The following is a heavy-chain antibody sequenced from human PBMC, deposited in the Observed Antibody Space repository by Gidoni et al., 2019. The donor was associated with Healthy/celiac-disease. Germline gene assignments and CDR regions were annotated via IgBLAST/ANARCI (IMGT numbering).Heavy chain of an antibody. CDR2: ISSSSSYI. D-gene: IGHD3-9*01. CDR1: GFTFSSYS. Sequence: EVQLVESGGGLVKPGGSLRLSGAASGFTFSSYSMNWVRQAPGKGLEWVSSISSSSSYIYYADSVKGRFTISRDNAKNSLYLQMNSLRAEDTAVYYCARDGIPNNYDILTGPMKDAFDIWGQGTMVTVSS. J-gene: IGHJ3*02. V-gene: IGHV3-21*01. CDR3: ARDGIPNNYDILTGPMKDAFDI.